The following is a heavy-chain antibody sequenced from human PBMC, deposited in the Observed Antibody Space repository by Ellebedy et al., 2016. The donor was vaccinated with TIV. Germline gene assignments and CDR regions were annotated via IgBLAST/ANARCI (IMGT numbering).Heavy chain of an antibody. Sequence: PGGSLRLSCAASGFTFSGYWMSWVRQVLGKGLEWVAVIKEDGSETYYVDSVRGRFIISRDNSKNLLYLEMNSLRVEDTAVYYCARDPYHGALDYWGQGTPVAVSS. CDR1: GFTFSGYW. CDR2: IKEDGSET. V-gene: IGHV3-7*01. J-gene: IGHJ4*02. D-gene: IGHD4-17*01. CDR3: ARDPYHGALDY.